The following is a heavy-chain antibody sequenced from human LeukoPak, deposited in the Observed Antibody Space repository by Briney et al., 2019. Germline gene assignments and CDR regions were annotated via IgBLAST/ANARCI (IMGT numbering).Heavy chain of an antibody. V-gene: IGHV3-30*02. Sequence: PGGSLRLSCAASGFTFSSYGMHWVRQAPGKGLEWVAFIRYDGSNKYYADSVKGRFTISRDNSKNTLYLQMNSLRAEDTAVYYCANNDLGYSRGWDEGYWGQGTLVTVSS. D-gene: IGHD6-19*01. CDR1: GFTFSSYG. CDR2: IRYDGSNK. J-gene: IGHJ4*02. CDR3: ANNDLGYSRGWDEGY.